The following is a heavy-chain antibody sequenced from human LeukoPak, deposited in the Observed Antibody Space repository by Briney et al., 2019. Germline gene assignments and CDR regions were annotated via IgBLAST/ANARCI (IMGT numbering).Heavy chain of an antibody. CDR2: IKQDGSEK. CDR1: GFTFSSYS. V-gene: IGHV3-7*01. Sequence: GGSLRLSCAASGFTFSSYSMNWVRQAPGKGLEWVANIKQDGSEKYYVDSVKGRFTISRDNAKDSLYLQMNSLRAEDMAVHFCARVRRAKRQNRYYFYYYMDVWGKGTTVTVSS. CDR3: ARVRRAKRQNRYYFYYYMDV. J-gene: IGHJ6*03.